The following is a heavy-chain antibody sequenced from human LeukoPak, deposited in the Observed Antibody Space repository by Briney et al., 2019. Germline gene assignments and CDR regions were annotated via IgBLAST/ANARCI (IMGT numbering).Heavy chain of an antibody. CDR2: MNPNSSNT. CDR1: GYTFTSYD. CDR3: ARGGILAGTFRIDY. V-gene: IGHV1-8*03. J-gene: IGHJ4*02. Sequence: ASVKVSCKASGYTFTSYDINWVRQATGQGLEWMGWMNPNSSNTGYAQKFQGGVTITRNTSISTAYMELSSLRSEDTAVYYCARGGILAGTFRIDYWGQGTLVTVSS. D-gene: IGHD6-19*01.